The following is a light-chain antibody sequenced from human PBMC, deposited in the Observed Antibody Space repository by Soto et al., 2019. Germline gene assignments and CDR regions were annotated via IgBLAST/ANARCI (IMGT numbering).Light chain of an antibody. V-gene: IGKV3-20*01. CDR1: QSVSGSY. J-gene: IGKJ1*01. Sequence: VLKQSPGTLSLYTRAGATLSCRASQSVSGSYLAWYQQKPGQAPRLLIYGASSRATGIPDRFIVNGSGTDFPLPISRQAPEDFAVDYCQQYCSSPTFCQGTKVDIK. CDR2: GAS. CDR3: QQYCSSPT.